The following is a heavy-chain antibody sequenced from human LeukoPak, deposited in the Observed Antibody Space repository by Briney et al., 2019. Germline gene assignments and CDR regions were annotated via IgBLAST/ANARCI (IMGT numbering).Heavy chain of an antibody. CDR3: ARRGYNYGYQGYYYGMDV. Sequence: PSETLSLTCTVSGGSISNYYWSWIRQPPGKGLDLIGCIYYTGSSNYNPSLKSRVTISVDTSKNQSSLKLSSVTAADTAVYYCARRGYNYGYQGYYYGMDVWGQGTTVTVS. J-gene: IGHJ6*02. V-gene: IGHV4-59*01. CDR2: IYYTGSS. D-gene: IGHD5-18*01. CDR1: GGSISNYY.